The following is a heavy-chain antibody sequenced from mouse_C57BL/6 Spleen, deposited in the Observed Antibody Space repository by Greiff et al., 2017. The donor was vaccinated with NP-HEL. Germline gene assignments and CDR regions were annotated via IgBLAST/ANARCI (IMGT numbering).Heavy chain of an antibody. Sequence: EVQLVESGGGLVKPGGSLKLSCAASGFTFSSYAMSWVRQTPEKRLEWVATISDGGSYTYYPDNVKGRFTISRDNAKNNLYLQMSHLKSEDTAMYDCARVGLSTMITRYFDYWGQGTTLTVSS. J-gene: IGHJ2*01. V-gene: IGHV5-4*01. CDR2: ISDGGSYT. CDR1: GFTFSSYA. CDR3: ARVGLSTMITRYFDY. D-gene: IGHD2-4*01.